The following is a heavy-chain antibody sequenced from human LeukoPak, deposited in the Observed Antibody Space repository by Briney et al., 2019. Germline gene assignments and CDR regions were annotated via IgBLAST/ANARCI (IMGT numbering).Heavy chain of an antibody. Sequence: PSQTLSLTCTFPVGSTSSVDYYWSWIRQPPGKGLEWFGYIYYSGSTYYNPSLKSRVTISVDTSKNQFSLKLSSVTAADTAVYYCASYDSSGYHSDAFDIWGQGTMVTVSS. J-gene: IGHJ3*02. D-gene: IGHD3-22*01. CDR3: ASYDSSGYHSDAFDI. CDR2: IYYSGST. CDR1: VGSTSSVDYY. V-gene: IGHV4-30-4*01.